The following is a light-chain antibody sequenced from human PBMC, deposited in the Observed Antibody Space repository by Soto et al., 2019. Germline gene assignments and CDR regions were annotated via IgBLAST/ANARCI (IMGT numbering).Light chain of an antibody. CDR1: SSDVGAYNF. Sequence: QSVLTQPASVSGSPGQSITISCTGTSSDVGAYNFVSWYQQHPGKAPKLMIYDVTNRPSGVSSRFSGSKSGNTASLAISGLQSEDGADYYCSSYTTSNTLVFGGGTKLTVL. CDR3: SSYTTSNTLV. J-gene: IGLJ2*01. CDR2: DVT. V-gene: IGLV2-14*03.